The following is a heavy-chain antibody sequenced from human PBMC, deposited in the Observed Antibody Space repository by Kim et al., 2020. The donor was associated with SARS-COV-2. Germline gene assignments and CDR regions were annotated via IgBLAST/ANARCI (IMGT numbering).Heavy chain of an antibody. V-gene: IGHV4-31*03. CDR1: GGSISSGGYY. CDR3: ARGVGGYCSGGSCYSPRFWHYFDY. D-gene: IGHD2-15*01. CDR2: IYYSGST. Sequence: SETLSLTCTVSGGSISSGGYYWSWIRQHPGKGLEWIGYIYYSGSTYYNPSLKSRVTISVDTSKNQFSLKLSSVTAADTAVYYCARGVGGYCSGGSCYSPRFWHYFDYWGQGTLVTVSS. J-gene: IGHJ4*02.